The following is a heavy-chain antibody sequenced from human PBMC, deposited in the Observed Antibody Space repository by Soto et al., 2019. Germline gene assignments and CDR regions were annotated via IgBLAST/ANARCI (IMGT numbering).Heavy chain of an antibody. Sequence: ASVKVSCKASGFSFSDYFMHWVRQAPGQGLEWMGIINPSGDSRNYAQKFQGRVTITRDTSTSTVYMDLSSLRYEDTAVYYCARGRASGSYYLLDYWGQGTLVTVSS. V-gene: IGHV1-46*01. J-gene: IGHJ4*02. D-gene: IGHD3-10*01. CDR3: ARGRASGSYYLLDY. CDR2: INPSGDSR. CDR1: GFSFSDYF.